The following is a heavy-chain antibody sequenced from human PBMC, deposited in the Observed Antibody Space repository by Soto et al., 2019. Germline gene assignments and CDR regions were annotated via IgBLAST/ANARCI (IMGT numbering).Heavy chain of an antibody. CDR3: ARDAVDFGKGTWFDP. CDR1: GFTFSSYG. Sequence: QVQLVESGGGVVQPGRSLRLSCAASGFTFSSYGMHWVRQAPGKGLEWVAVIWYAGSNKYYADSVKGRFTISRDNSKNTLYLQMNSLRAEDTAVYYCARDAVDFGKGTWFDPWGQGTLVTVSS. V-gene: IGHV3-33*01. CDR2: IWYAGSNK. D-gene: IGHD4-17*01. J-gene: IGHJ5*02.